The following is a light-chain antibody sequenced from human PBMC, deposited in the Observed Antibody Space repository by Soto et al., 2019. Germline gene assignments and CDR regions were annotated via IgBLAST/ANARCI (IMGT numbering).Light chain of an antibody. CDR2: GAS. V-gene: IGKV3-15*01. CDR3: QQYNNWWT. Sequence: EIVMTQSPATLSLSPGERATLSCRASQSVSNNLAWYQKKPGQAPRLLIYGASTRATGIPARFSGSGSGTEFTPTISSLQSEDFAVYYCQQYNNWWTFGQGTRVEIK. CDR1: QSVSNN. J-gene: IGKJ1*01.